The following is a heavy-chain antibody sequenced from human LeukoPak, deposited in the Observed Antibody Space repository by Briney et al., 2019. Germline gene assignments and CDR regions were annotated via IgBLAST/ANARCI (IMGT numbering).Heavy chain of an antibody. J-gene: IGHJ4*02. D-gene: IGHD3-22*01. V-gene: IGHV3-23*01. CDR2: ITSRGEST. Sequence: GGSLRLSCAASGFTFSIYAMSWVRQAPGKGLQWVSSITSRGESTWYVDSVKGRFTITRDNSENTLHLQMHSLRAEDTAVYYCARDRPNYYGSDGHYYRRDGDYWGRGTLVSVYS. CDR1: GFTFSIYA. CDR3: ARDRPNYYGSDGHYYRRDGDY.